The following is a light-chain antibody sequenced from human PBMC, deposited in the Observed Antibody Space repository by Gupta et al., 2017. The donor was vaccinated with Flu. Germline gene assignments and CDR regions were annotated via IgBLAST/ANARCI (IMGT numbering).Light chain of an antibody. CDR2: RAS. V-gene: IGKV1-5*01. J-gene: IGKJ1*01. CDR3: QEYNSYSWT. Sequence: DRVTIRRTANHGTSSWLAWYQQKPGKPPKLLIYRASSLATGVPYRFAGSGSGTEFTLTISSLQPDDFAPYYCQEYNSYSWTFGQGTKVEIK. CDR1: HGTSSW.